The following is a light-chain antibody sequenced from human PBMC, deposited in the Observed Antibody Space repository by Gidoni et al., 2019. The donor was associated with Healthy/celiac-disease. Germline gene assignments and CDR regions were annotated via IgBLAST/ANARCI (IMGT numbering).Light chain of an antibody. CDR3: QQSYSTPLT. V-gene: IGKV1-39*01. CDR2: AAS. CDR1: QSIGSY. J-gene: IGKJ4*01. Sequence: DIQVTQSPSSLSASVGDRVTITCRASQSIGSYLNCYQKKPGKAPKLLLYAASSLQSGVPPRVSRSGSGTDFTLTIRSLQPEDFATYYCQQSYSTPLTFGGGTEVETK.